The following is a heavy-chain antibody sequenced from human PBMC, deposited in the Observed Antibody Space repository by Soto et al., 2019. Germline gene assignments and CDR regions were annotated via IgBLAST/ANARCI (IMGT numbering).Heavy chain of an antibody. CDR2: INYSGST. CDR1: GDSISSGNYY. D-gene: IGHD3-10*01. V-gene: IGHV4-30-4*01. Sequence: QVQLQESGPGLVKPSQTLSLSCTLSGDSISSGNYYWGWIRHSPGKGLEWIAYINYSGSTYWNQSLRGRITMSVDTWKNQFSLKLRAVTAADTAVYYCARVPPVSGTYFNYYYVMDVWAQGTTVTVSS. CDR3: ARVPPVSGTYFNYYYVMDV. J-gene: IGHJ6*02.